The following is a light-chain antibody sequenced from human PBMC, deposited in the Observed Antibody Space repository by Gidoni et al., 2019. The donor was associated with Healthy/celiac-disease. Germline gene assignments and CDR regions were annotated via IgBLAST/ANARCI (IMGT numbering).Light chain of an antibody. CDR1: SSDVGSYNL. J-gene: IGLJ3*02. CDR3: CSYAGSSTWV. Sequence: QSALTQPASVSGSPGQSITISCTGTSSDVGSYNLVSWYQQPPGKAPKLMIYEGSTRPAGVSNRFSGSKSGNTASLTISGLQAEDEADYYCCSYAGSSTWVFGGGTKRTVL. CDR2: EGS. V-gene: IGLV2-23*01.